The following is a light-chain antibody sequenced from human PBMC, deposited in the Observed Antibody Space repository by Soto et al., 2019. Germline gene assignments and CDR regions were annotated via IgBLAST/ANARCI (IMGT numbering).Light chain of an antibody. Sequence: QSVLTQPPSVSGAPGQRVTLSCTGNTSNLGAGYDVHWYQQLPGAAPKPVIFGNRNRPSGVPERFSGSKSGTSASLAITGLQAEDEADYYCQAYDYSLTASVFGGGTKVTVL. V-gene: IGLV1-40*01. J-gene: IGLJ3*02. CDR1: TSNLGAGYD. CDR3: QAYDYSLTASV. CDR2: GNR.